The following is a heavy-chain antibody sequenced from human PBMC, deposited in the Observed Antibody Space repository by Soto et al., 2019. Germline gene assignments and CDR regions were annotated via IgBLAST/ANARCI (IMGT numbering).Heavy chain of an antibody. CDR1: GGSISSSSYY. D-gene: IGHD2-15*01. V-gene: IGHV4-39*01. J-gene: IGHJ6*02. CDR2: IFYSGST. Sequence: SETLSLTCTVSGGSISSSSYYWGWIRQPPGKGLEWIGSIFYSGSTYYNPSLKSRVTISVDTSKDQFSLKLSSVTAADTAVYYCARHLTYCSAGSCYSDFPYYGMDVWGQGTTVTVSS. CDR3: ARHLTYCSAGSCYSDFPYYGMDV.